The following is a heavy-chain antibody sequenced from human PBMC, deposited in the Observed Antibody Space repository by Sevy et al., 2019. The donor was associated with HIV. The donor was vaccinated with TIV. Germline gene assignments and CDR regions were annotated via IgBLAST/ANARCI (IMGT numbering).Heavy chain of an antibody. D-gene: IGHD1-26*01. V-gene: IGHV3-64*02. J-gene: IGHJ5*02. CDR3: ARGRSKWELPWFDP. Sequence: GGSLRLSCAASGFTFSSYAMHWVRQAPGKGLEYVSAISSNGGSTYYADSVKGRFNISRDNSKNTLYLQMGSLRAEDMAVYYCARGRSKWELPWFDPWGQGTLVTVSP. CDR2: ISSNGGST. CDR1: GFTFSSYA.